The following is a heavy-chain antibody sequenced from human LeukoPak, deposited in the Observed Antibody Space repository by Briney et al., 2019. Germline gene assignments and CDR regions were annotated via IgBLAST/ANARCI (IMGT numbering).Heavy chain of an antibody. CDR1: GGSFSGYY. D-gene: IGHD5-18*01. V-gene: IGHV4-34*01. J-gene: IGHJ6*02. Sequence: SETLSLTCAVYGGSFSGYYWSWIRQPPGKGLEWIGEINHSGSTNYNPSLKSRVTISVDTSKNQFSLKLSSVTAADTAVYYCARGRTAMVTGYYYGMDVWGQGTTVTVSS. CDR2: INHSGST. CDR3: ARGRTAMVTGYYYGMDV.